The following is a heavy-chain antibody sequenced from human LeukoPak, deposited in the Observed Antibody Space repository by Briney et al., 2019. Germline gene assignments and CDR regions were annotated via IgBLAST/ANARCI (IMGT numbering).Heavy chain of an antibody. CDR1: GFTFRNAW. D-gene: IGHD3-10*02. CDR2: IKSKTDGGTT. J-gene: IGHJ4*02. CDR3: TTARFDLFGVY. Sequence: PGGSLRLSCAASGFTFRNAWMSWVRQAPGKGLEWVGRIKSKTDGGTTDYAAPVKGRFTISRDDSKNTLYLQMNSLKTEDTAVYYCTTARFDLFGVYWGQGTLVTVSS. V-gene: IGHV3-15*01.